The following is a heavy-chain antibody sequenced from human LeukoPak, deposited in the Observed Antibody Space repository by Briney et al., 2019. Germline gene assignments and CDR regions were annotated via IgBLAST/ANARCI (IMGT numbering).Heavy chain of an antibody. J-gene: IGHJ4*02. D-gene: IGHD1-7*01. Sequence: SETLSLTCTVSGGSISYFYWSWIRQPAGKGLEWIGRIYTSGSTNYNPSLKSRVTMSVDTSKKQFSLKLSSVTAADTAVYYCARDSNYYFDYWGQGTLLTVSS. V-gene: IGHV4-4*07. CDR2: IYTSGST. CDR3: ARDSNYYFDY. CDR1: GGSISYFY.